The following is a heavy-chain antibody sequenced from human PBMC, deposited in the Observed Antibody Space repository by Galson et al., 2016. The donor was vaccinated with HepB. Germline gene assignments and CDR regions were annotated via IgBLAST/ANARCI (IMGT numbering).Heavy chain of an antibody. CDR3: VRGIDP. Sequence: SLRLSCAASGFTFTDYYMSWIRQAPGKGLEWLSYISATGIRTYYADSVKGRFTISRDNTKNSLYLQMNSLRVEDTAVYYRVRGIDPWGQGTLVTVSS. J-gene: IGHJ5*02. CDR1: GFTFTDYY. CDR2: ISATGIRT. V-gene: IGHV3-11*01.